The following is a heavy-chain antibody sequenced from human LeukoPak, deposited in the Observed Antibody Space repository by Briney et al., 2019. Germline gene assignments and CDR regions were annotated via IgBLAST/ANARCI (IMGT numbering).Heavy chain of an antibody. J-gene: IGHJ4*02. CDR1: GGSISSGGYY. V-gene: IGHV4-31*03. CDR3: ARIPNQSKYSIGNY. D-gene: IGHD1-14*01. Sequence: SETLSLTCTVSGGSISSGGYYWSWIRQHPGKGLKWIGYIYYSGSTYYNPSLKSRVTISVDTSKNQFSLKLSSVTAADTAVYYCARIPNQSKYSIGNYWGQGTLVTVSS. CDR2: IYYSGST.